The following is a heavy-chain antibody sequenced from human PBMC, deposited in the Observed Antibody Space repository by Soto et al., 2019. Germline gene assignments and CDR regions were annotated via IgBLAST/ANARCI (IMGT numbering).Heavy chain of an antibody. CDR1: GFTFSSYW. V-gene: IGHV3-7*03. Sequence: PGWSLRLSCAASGFTFSSYWMSWVRQAPGKGLEWVANIKQDGSEKYYVDSVKGRFTISRDNAKNSLYLQMNSLRAEDTAVYYCVLITFGGVIVVVPYFDYWGQGTLVTVSS. CDR3: VLITFGGVIVVVPYFDY. D-gene: IGHD3-16*02. J-gene: IGHJ4*02. CDR2: IKQDGSEK.